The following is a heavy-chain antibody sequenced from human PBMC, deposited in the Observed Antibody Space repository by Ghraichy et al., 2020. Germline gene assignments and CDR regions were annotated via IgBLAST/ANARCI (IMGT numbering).Heavy chain of an antibody. J-gene: IGHJ4*02. V-gene: IGHV3-30*18. CDR2: ISYDGSNK. CDR3: AKTLSDDYGDPL. D-gene: IGHD4-17*01. Sequence: GGSLRLSCAASGFTFSSYGMHWVRQAPGKGLEWVAVISYDGSNKYYADSVKGRFTISRDNSKNTLYLQMNSLRAEDTAVYYCAKTLSDDYGDPLWGQGTLVTGSS. CDR1: GFTFSSYG.